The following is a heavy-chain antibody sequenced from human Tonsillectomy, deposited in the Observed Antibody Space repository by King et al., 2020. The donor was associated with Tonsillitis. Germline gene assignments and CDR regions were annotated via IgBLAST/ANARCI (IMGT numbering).Heavy chain of an antibody. D-gene: IGHD3-22*01. CDR2: INPSGGNT. Sequence: QLVQSGAEVKKPGASVKVSCKASGYTFTSYYIHWVRQAPGQGLEWMGIINPSGGNTTYAQKFQGRVAMTGDTSTNTVYMELSSLRSEDTAVYYCARMILVIIGHNGFEPWGQGTLGTVSS. J-gene: IGHJ5*02. CDR3: ARMILVIIGHNGFEP. CDR1: GYTFTSYY. V-gene: IGHV1-46*01.